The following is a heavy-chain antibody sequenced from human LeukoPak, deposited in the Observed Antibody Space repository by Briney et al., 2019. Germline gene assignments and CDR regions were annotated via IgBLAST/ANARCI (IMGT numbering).Heavy chain of an antibody. Sequence: GGSLRLSCTVSGFTFSTYWMNWVRQAPGKGLEWVANIKQDGSEKYYVDSVKGRFTISGDNAKNSLYLQMNSLRAEDTAVYYCARVRKGSGWYTYYYMDVWGKGTTVTVSS. J-gene: IGHJ6*03. CDR3: ARVRKGSGWYTYYYMDV. D-gene: IGHD6-19*01. CDR1: GFTFSTYW. V-gene: IGHV3-7*01. CDR2: IKQDGSEK.